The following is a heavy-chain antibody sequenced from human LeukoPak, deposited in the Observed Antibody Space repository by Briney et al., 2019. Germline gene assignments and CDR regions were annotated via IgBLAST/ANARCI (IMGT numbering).Heavy chain of an antibody. CDR2: INPNSGGT. Sequence: ASVKVSCKASGYTFTGYYMHWVRQAPGQGLEWMGWINPNSGGTNYAQKSQGRVTMTRDTSISTAYMELSRLRSDDTAVYYCARVFRTMVRGVIISHFGYWGQGTLVTVSS. D-gene: IGHD3-10*01. CDR1: GYTFTGYY. V-gene: IGHV1-2*02. J-gene: IGHJ4*02. CDR3: ARVFRTMVRGVIISHFGY.